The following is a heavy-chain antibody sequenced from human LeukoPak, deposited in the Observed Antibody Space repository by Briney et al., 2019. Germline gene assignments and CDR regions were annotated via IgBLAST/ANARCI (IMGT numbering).Heavy chain of an antibody. V-gene: IGHV3-43*02. Sequence: GGSLRLSCAASGFMSDHYAMHWVRQAPGKGLEWLSLITGDGGGTFYTDSVKGRFTILRDNSKNSLYLQMNSLSIEDTALYYCVKENDAFDLWGQGTMVTV. J-gene: IGHJ3*01. CDR1: GFMSDHYA. CDR3: VKENDAFDL. CDR2: ITGDGGGT.